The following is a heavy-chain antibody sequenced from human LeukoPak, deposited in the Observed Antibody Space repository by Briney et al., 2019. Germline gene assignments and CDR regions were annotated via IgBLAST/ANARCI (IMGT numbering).Heavy chain of an antibody. CDR1: SYILSDAW. CDR3: TTDPFYDSAGFAF. V-gene: IGHV3-15*07. D-gene: IGHD5/OR15-5a*01. J-gene: IGHJ4*02. Sequence: GGSLRLPCEASSYILSDAWMNWVRQAPGKGLEWVGRIETKAHGGTTKYAAPVKGRFTISRDDSKNTLYLQMSSLKTEDTAAYYCTTDPFYDSAGFAFWGQGTLVTVS. CDR2: IETKAHGGTT.